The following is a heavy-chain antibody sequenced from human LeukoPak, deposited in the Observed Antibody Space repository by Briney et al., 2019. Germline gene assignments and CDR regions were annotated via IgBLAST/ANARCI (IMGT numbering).Heavy chain of an antibody. D-gene: IGHD3-3*01. V-gene: IGHV4-34*01. Sequence: SETLSLTCAVYGGSFSGYYWSWIRQPPGKGLEWIGEINHSGSTNYNPSLKSRVTISVDTSKNQFSLKLSSVTAADTAVYYCARDKFDFASANFNWFDPWGQGTLVTVSS. CDR2: INHSGST. CDR1: GGSFSGYY. CDR3: ARDKFDFASANFNWFDP. J-gene: IGHJ5*02.